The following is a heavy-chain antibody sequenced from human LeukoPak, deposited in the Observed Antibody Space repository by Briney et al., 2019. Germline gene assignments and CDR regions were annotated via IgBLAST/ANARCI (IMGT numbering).Heavy chain of an antibody. V-gene: IGHV3-33*01. Sequence: GRSLRLSCAASGFTFSSYGMPWVRQAPGKGLGWVAVIWYDGSNKYYADPVKGRFTISRDNSKNTLYLQMNSLRAEDTAVYYCARDSRAFDYWGQGTLVTVSS. CDR2: IWYDGSNK. CDR3: ARDSRAFDY. CDR1: GFTFSSYG. J-gene: IGHJ4*02.